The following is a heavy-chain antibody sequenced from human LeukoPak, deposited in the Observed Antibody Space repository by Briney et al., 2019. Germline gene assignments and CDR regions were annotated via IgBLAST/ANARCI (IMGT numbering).Heavy chain of an antibody. CDR1: GGTFSSSA. J-gene: IGHJ5*02. D-gene: IGHD2-2*02. Sequence: GASVKLSCKPSGGTFSSSAISWVRQAPGQGLEWRGGIIPIFGTANYAQKFQGRVTITADESTSTAYMELSRLSSDATALYCAARSAAIGRWLDPWGQGTLVTVSS. CDR3: ARSAAIGRWLDP. CDR2: IIPIFGTA. V-gene: IGHV1-69*13.